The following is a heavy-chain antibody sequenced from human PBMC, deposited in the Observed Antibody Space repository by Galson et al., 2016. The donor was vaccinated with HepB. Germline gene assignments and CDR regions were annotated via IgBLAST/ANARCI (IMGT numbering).Heavy chain of an antibody. CDR2: ISGYRSQT. Sequence: SVKVSCKASGYNPANFGFAWVRQTPGKGLEWLGWISGYRSQTNYADSLQGRFTMTTETSTNTTYLENRSLRSDDTGVYFCARCLTDWYAAYHYYYGMDVWGHGTTVTVSS. CDR3: ARCLTDWYAAYHYYYGMDV. CDR1: GYNPANFG. D-gene: IGHD2-21*01. J-gene: IGHJ6*02. V-gene: IGHV1-18*01.